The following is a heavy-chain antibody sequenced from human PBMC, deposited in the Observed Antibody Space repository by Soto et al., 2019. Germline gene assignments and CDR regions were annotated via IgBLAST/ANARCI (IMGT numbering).Heavy chain of an antibody. CDR1: GDFVSSSRYY. CDR2: IYYTGDT. CDR3: ARHKELLLASLSYGLDL. Sequence: SETLSLTCTVSGDFVSSSRYYWGWIRQPPGKGLEWIGSIYYTGDTFFNPSLKSRVTFSVDPSKSQFSLKLTSLTAADTAVYFCARHKELLLASLSYGLDLWGQGTTVTVSS. D-gene: IGHD2-15*01. J-gene: IGHJ6*02. V-gene: IGHV4-39*01.